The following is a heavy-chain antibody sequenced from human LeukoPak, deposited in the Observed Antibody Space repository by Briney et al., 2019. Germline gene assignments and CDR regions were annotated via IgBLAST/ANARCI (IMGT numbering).Heavy chain of an antibody. V-gene: IGHV3-15*01. J-gene: IGHJ5*02. Sequence: PGGPLRLSCAASGFTFSSARMSWVRQAPGKGLEWVGRIKSKADGESIDYAAPVKGRFTISRDDSQNTLYLQMNSLKTEDTAVYYCTTRSDVAVVAAGVDPWGQGTLVTVSS. D-gene: IGHD2-15*01. CDR2: IKSKADGESI. CDR1: GFTFSSAR. CDR3: TTRSDVAVVAAGVDP.